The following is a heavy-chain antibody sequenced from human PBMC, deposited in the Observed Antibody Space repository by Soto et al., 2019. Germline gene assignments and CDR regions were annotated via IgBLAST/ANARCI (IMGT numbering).Heavy chain of an antibody. CDR2: INWNGGST. CDR3: AREGPMGGSSWYFGTLNYFDY. CDR1: GFTFDDYG. Sequence: GGSLRLSCAASGFTFDDYGMSWVRQAPGKGLEWVSGINWNGGSTGYADSVKGRFTISRDNAKNSLYLQMNSLRAEDTALYYCAREGPMGGSSWYFGTLNYFDYWGQGTLVTVSS. V-gene: IGHV3-20*04. D-gene: IGHD6-13*01. J-gene: IGHJ4*02.